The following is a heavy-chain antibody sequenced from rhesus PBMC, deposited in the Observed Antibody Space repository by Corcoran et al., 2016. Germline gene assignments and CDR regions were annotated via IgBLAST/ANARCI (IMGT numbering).Heavy chain of an antibody. CDR3: ARRDWGDFY. CDR2: IYGGSGST. J-gene: IGHJ4*01. V-gene: IGHV4-143*01. Sequence: QVQLQESGPGLVKPSETLSLTCAVYGGSITVYYYWSWFRQPPGKGLEWIGQIYGGSGSTYYNPSLKSRVTVSKDTSKNQFSLKLSSVTAADTAVYYCARRDWGDFYWGQGVLVTVSS. CDR1: GGSITVYYY. D-gene: IGHD3-34*01.